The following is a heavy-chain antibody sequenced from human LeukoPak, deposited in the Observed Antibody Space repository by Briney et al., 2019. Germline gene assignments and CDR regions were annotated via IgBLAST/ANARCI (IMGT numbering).Heavy chain of an antibody. V-gene: IGHV4-34*01. D-gene: IGHD3-3*01. CDR3: ARVVSSYYDFWSGYPASLTFDY. J-gene: IGHJ4*02. Sequence: PSETLSLTCAVYGGSFSGYYWSWIRQPPGKGLEWIGEINHSGSTNYNPSLKSRVTISVDTSKNQFSLKLSSVTAADTAVYYCARVVSSYYDFWSGYPASLTFDYWGQGTLVTVSS. CDR1: GGSFSGYY. CDR2: INHSGST.